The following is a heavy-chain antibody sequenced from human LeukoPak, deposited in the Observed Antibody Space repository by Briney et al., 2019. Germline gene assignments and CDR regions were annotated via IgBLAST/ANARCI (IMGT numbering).Heavy chain of an antibody. Sequence: GGSLRLSCAASGFTFSSYWMSWVRQAPGKGLEWVANIKQDGSEEYYVDSVKGRFTISRDNAKNSLYLQMNSLRAEDTAVYYCARASGSYWKHYFDYWGQGTLVTVSS. CDR3: ARASGSYWKHYFDY. CDR2: IKQDGSEE. V-gene: IGHV3-7*04. J-gene: IGHJ4*02. CDR1: GFTFSSYW. D-gene: IGHD1-26*01.